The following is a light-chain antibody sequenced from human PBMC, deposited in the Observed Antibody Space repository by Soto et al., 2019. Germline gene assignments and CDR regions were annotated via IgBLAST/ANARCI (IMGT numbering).Light chain of an antibody. J-gene: IGKJ1*01. CDR1: QSITSW. CDR3: QQYYSYPWT. V-gene: IGKV1-5*03. CDR2: KAS. Sequence: DIQMTQSPSTLSASVGDRVTITCRASQSITSWLAWYQQKPGKAPKLLMYKASSLESGVPSRFSGSGSGTEFTLTISSLQPDDLATYYCQQYYSYPWTFGQGTNVEIK.